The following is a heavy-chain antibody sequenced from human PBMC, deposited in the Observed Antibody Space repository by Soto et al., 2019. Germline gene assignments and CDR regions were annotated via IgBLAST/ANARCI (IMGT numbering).Heavy chain of an antibody. Sequence: CWSWFRQPLEKNLECMGYVYYSGSTNYNPSLKSRVTISVDTSKNQISLRLKSVTAADTAVYYCARAETPSIHFFDYSGQGRLGTV. CDR3: ARAETPSIHFFDY. J-gene: IGHJ4*02. D-gene: IGHD6-6*01. CDR1: C. V-gene: IGHV4-59*01. CDR2: VYYSGST.